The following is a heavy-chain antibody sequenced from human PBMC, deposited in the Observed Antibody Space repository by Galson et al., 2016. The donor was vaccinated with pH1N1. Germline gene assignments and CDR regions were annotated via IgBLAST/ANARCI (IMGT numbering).Heavy chain of an antibody. CDR3: AMVPRGEFLYYMDV. Sequence: SETLSLTCTVSGGSISSHYWSWIRQPAGKGLEWIGRIYTGGTTNYNPSLKSRVTMSVDTSKKQFSMKLSSVTAADTAVYYCAMVPRGEFLYYMDVWGKGTTVTVSS. CDR2: IYTGGTT. CDR1: GGSISSHY. V-gene: IGHV4-4*07. D-gene: IGHD3-16*01. J-gene: IGHJ6*03.